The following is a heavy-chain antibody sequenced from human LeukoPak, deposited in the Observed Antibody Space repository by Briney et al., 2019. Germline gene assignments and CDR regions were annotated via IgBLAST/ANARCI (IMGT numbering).Heavy chain of an antibody. V-gene: IGHV4-59*11. CDR2: IYHSGST. J-gene: IGHJ5*02. CDR3: ARVRNSWFDP. Sequence: SETLSLTCTVSGGSISSHYWSWIRQPPGKGLEWIGYIYHSGSTNYNPSLKSRVTISVDTSKNQFSLKLSSVTAADTAVYYCARVRNSWFDPWGQGTLVTVSS. CDR1: GGSISSHY. D-gene: IGHD4-23*01.